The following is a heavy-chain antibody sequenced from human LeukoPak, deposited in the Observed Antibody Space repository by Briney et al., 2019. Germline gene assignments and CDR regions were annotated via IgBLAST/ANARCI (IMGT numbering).Heavy chain of an antibody. J-gene: IGHJ4*02. CDR2: INPNSGGT. Sequence: ASVKVSCKASGYTFTGYYMHWVRQAPGQGLEWMGRINPNSGGTNYAQKFQGRVTMTRDTSTSTVYMELSSLRSEDTAVYYCARGVDFWSGYYRIWGQGTLVTVSS. CDR3: ARGVDFWSGYYRI. V-gene: IGHV1-2*06. D-gene: IGHD3-3*01. CDR1: GYTFTGYY.